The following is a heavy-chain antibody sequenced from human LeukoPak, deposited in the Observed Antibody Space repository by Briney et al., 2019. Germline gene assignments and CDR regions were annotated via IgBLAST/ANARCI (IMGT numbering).Heavy chain of an antibody. V-gene: IGHV1-18*01. D-gene: IGHD2-15*01. CDR3: ARDTDECSSSSCPLDAFDI. Sequence: GASVKVSCKASGYTFTTYGISWVRQAPGQGLEWMGWISGYNGNTNHAQKLQGRVTMTTDTSTSTAYMELRSLRSDDTAVYYCARDTDECSSSSCPLDAFDIWGQGTMVTVSS. J-gene: IGHJ3*02. CDR2: ISGYNGNT. CDR1: GYTFTTYG.